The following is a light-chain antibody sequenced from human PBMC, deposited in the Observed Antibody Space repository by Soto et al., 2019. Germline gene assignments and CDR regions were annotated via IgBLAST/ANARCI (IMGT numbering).Light chain of an antibody. Sequence: QSVLTQPPSASGSPGQSVTITCSGTSSDVGEENYVSWYQQHPGKAPKLMIYHVTYRPSGVSNRYSGSKSGNSASLTISGLQADDEADYYCCSLTTSHTYVFGSGTKLTVL. V-gene: IGLV2-14*03. CDR2: HVT. CDR3: CSLTTSHTYV. CDR1: SSDVGEENY. J-gene: IGLJ1*01.